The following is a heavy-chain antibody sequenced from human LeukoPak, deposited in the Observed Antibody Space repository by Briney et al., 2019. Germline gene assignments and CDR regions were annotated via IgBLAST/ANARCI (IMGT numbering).Heavy chain of an antibody. CDR3: ARHLYYDFWSGYGNNWFDP. CDR2: IYYSGST. CDR1: GGSFSSGSYY. V-gene: IGHV4-61*01. Sequence: SETLSLTCTVSGGSFSSGSYYWSWIRQPPGKGLEWIGYIYYSGSTNYNPSLKSRVTISVDTSKNQFSLKLSSVTAADTAAYYCARHLYYDFWSGYGNNWFDPWGQGTLVTVSS. D-gene: IGHD3-3*01. J-gene: IGHJ5*02.